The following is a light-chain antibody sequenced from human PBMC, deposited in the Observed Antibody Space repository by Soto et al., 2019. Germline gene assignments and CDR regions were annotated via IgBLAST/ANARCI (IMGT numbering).Light chain of an antibody. CDR1: QSVSSSY. CDR3: LQRSDWPPIT. V-gene: IGKV3-11*01. Sequence: EIVLTQSPGTLSLSTGERATLSCRASQSVSSSYLAWYQKKPGQAPRLLIYDASNRATGIPARFSGGGSGTDLTLTISSLEPEDYAVYYCLQRSDWPPITFGQGTRLEI. CDR2: DAS. J-gene: IGKJ5*01.